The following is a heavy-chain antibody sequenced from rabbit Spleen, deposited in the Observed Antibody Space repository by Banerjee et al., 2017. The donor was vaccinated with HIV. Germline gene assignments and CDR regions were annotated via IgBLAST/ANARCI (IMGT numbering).Heavy chain of an antibody. V-gene: IGHV1S7*01. J-gene: IGHJ3*01. CDR2: IDPVFGIT. Sequence: QLKESGGGLVQPGGSLKLSCKASGFTLSSYYMNWVRQAPGKGLEWIGYIDPVFGITYYANWVNGRFSISRENAQNTVFLQMTSLTAADTATYFCARDLDSVIGWNFGWWGQCTLVTVS. CDR1: GFTLSSYY. CDR3: ARDLDSVIGWNFGW. D-gene: IGHD4-1*01.